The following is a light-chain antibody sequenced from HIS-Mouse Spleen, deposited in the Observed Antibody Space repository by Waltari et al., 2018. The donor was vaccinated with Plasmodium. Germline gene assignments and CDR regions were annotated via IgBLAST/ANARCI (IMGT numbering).Light chain of an antibody. J-gene: IGKJ3*01. Sequence: EIVMTQPPATLSVSPGGSATLSFRASQSVSSNLAWYQQKPGQAPRLLIYGASTRATGIPARFSGSGSGTEFTLTISSLQSEDFAVYYCQQYNNWSFTFGPGTKVDIK. CDR1: QSVSSN. CDR3: QQYNNWSFT. V-gene: IGKV3-15*01. CDR2: GAS.